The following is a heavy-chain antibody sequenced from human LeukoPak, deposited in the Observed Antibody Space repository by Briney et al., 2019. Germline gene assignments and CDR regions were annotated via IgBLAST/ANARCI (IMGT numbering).Heavy chain of an antibody. J-gene: IGHJ4*02. Sequence: GGSLRLSCAASGFTFSNYEMNWVRQAPGKGPEWVSYLRGSGSTINYADSEKGRFNISRENDKQALSLQMNILRPEDADVYFCVRDGYCSDGNCYSGKSTPFDCWGQGTLVTISS. CDR2: LRGSGSTI. CDR3: VRDGYCSDGNCYSGKSTPFDC. V-gene: IGHV3-48*03. CDR1: GFTFSNYE. D-gene: IGHD2-15*01.